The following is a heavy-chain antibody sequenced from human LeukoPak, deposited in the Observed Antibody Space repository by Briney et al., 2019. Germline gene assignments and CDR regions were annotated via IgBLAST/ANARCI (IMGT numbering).Heavy chain of an antibody. CDR2: IYTSGST. J-gene: IGHJ4*02. Sequence: SETLSLTCTVSGGSISSGMDYWSWIRQPAGKELEWIGRIYTSGSTNYNPSLKSRVTISVDTSKKQFSLKLSSVTAADTAVYYCAKGITMVRGFDYWGQGTLVNVSS. D-gene: IGHD3-10*01. CDR3: AKGITMVRGFDY. CDR1: GGSISSGMDY. V-gene: IGHV4-61*02.